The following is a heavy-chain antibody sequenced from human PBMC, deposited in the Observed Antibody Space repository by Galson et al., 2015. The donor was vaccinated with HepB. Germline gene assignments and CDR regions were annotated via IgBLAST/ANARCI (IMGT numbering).Heavy chain of an antibody. Sequence: SLRLSCAASGFTFRSYWMSWVRQAPGKGLEWVANIKEDGSEKHYLDSVKGRFTISRDNAKNSLYLQMNTLRAEDTAVYYCARESVAGWVYFDHWGQGALVTVSS. D-gene: IGHD6-19*01. CDR1: GFTFRSYW. V-gene: IGHV3-7*03. CDR3: ARESVAGWVYFDH. J-gene: IGHJ4*02. CDR2: IKEDGSEK.